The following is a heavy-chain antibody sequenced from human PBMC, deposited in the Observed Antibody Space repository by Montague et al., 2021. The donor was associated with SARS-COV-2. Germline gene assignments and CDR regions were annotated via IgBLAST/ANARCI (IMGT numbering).Heavy chain of an antibody. CDR2: INHRGST. CDR3: ARGTGPRSSSLLGEVISGRVFDI. D-gene: IGHD3-16*02. Sequence: SETLSLTCAVYGGSFSGYYWSWIRQPPGKGLEWIGEINHRGSTNYNPSLKSRVIISVDTSKNQFSLKLSSVTAADTAVYYCARGTGPRSSSLLGEVISGRVFDIWGQGTMVTVSS. CDR1: GGSFSGYY. J-gene: IGHJ3*02. V-gene: IGHV4-34*01.